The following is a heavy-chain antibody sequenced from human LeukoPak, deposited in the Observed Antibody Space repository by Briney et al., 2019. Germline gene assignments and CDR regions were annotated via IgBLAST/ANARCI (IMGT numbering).Heavy chain of an antibody. D-gene: IGHD4-17*01. CDR1: GFTFSSYA. J-gene: IGHJ4*02. CDR2: ISGSGGST. CDR3: AKDIGTTIHGFDS. V-gene: IGHV3-23*01. Sequence: PGGSLRLSCAASGFTFSSYAMSWDRQARGKGLEWVSAISGSGGSTYYAASVKGRFTISRDNSMNTLYVQMNSLRAEDTAVYFCAKDIGTTIHGFDSWGQGTLVTVSS.